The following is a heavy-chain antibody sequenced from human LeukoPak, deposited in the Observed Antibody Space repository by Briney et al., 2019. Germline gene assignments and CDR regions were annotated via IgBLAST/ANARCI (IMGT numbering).Heavy chain of an antibody. D-gene: IGHD3-3*01. J-gene: IGHJ4*02. CDR1: GYTFTGYY. CDR2: INPNSGGT. CDR3: ARADYDFWSGYYDY. Sequence: GASVKVSCKASGYTFTGYYMHWVRQAPGQGLERMGWINPNSGGTNYAQKFQGRVTMTRDTSISTAYMELSRLRSDDTAVYYCARADYDFWSGYYDYWGQGSLVTVSS. V-gene: IGHV1-2*02.